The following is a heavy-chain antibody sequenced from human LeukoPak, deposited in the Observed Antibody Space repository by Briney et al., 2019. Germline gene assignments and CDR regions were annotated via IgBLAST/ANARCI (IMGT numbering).Heavy chain of an antibody. CDR1: GFTFDDYA. CDR2: ISWNSGSI. Sequence: QAGGSLRLSCAASGFTFDDYAMHWVRQAPGKGLEWVSGISWNSGSIGYADSVKGRFTISRDNAKNSLYLQMNSLRAEDMALYYCAKDRAAAALYYMDVWGKGTTVTVSS. D-gene: IGHD6-13*01. J-gene: IGHJ6*03. CDR3: AKDRAAAALYYMDV. V-gene: IGHV3-9*03.